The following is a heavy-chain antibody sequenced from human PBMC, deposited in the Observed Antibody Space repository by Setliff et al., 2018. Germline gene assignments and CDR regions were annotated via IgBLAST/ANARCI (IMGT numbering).Heavy chain of an antibody. D-gene: IGHD1-26*01. CDR2: MDHSGST. CDR3: ARKGISALSGAFDM. V-gene: IGHV4-38-2*01. CDR1: GYSISSGYS. J-gene: IGHJ3*02. Sequence: KASETLSLTCAVSGYSISSGYSWGWIRQPPGKGLEWIGSMDHSGSTYYNPSLKSRVTMSVDTSKNQFSLKLSSATAADTAVYYCARKGISALSGAFDMWGQGTMVTVSS.